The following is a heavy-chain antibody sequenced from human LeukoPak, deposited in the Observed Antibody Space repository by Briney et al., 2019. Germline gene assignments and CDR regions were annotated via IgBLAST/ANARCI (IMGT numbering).Heavy chain of an antibody. D-gene: IGHD5-18*01. CDR3: AKENTAFLTWGAFEI. Sequence: GGSLRLSCAASRFTFDDYAMNWVRQAPGKGLEWVSGISWNSGIIGYADSVKGRFTISRDNAKNSLFLQMNSLRAEDMAVYYCAKENTAFLTWGAFEIWGQGTMVTVSS. V-gene: IGHV3-9*03. J-gene: IGHJ3*02. CDR1: RFTFDDYA. CDR2: ISWNSGII.